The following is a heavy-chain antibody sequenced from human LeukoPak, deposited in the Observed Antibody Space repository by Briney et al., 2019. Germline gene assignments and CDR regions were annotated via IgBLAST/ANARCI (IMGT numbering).Heavy chain of an antibody. J-gene: IGHJ4*02. CDR2: ISGAGHTI. V-gene: IGHV3-11*01. Sequence: GGSLRVSCAASGFKFSDYYMGLIRQAPGRGLEWVSYISGAGHTIFNGDSVKGRCTVSRVNADNSLYMELKSLRADDTAVYYCARRTSSGYGGLDSWGQGTLVTVSS. CDR3: ARRTSSGYGGLDS. D-gene: IGHD5-12*01. CDR1: GFKFSDYY.